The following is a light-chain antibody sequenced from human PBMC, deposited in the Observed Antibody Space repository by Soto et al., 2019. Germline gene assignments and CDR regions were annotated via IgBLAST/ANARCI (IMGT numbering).Light chain of an antibody. CDR3: KSYAGSNTYV. CDR1: KSDIGVYDF. CDR2: EVV. Sequence: QSVLTQPPSASGSPGQSVTISCTGTKSDIGVYDFVSWYQHHPGKAPRLIIYEVVQRPSGVPDRFSGSKSGDTASLTVSGLQAADEADYFCKSYAGSNTYVFVSGTKVTVL. V-gene: IGLV2-8*01. J-gene: IGLJ1*01.